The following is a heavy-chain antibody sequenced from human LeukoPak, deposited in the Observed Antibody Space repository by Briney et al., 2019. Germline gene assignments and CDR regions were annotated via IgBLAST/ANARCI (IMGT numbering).Heavy chain of an antibody. CDR3: ARSPRRRDIVVVPAANWFDP. D-gene: IGHD2-2*01. J-gene: IGHJ5*02. CDR2: INRSGST. Sequence: SETLSLTCAVYGGSLSGYYWSWIRQPPGKGLEWIGEINRSGSTNYNPSLKSRVTISVDTSKNQFSLKLSSVTAADTAVYYCARSPRRRDIVVVPAANWFDPWGRGTLVTVSS. V-gene: IGHV4-34*01. CDR1: GGSLSGYY.